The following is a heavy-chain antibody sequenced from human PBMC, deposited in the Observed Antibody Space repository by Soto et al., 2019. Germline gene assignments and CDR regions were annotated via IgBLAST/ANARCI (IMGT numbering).Heavy chain of an antibody. D-gene: IGHD6-6*01. V-gene: IGHV3-23*01. J-gene: IGHJ6*03. Sequence: GGSLRLSCAASGFTFSSYAMSWVRQAPGKGLEWVSAISGSGGSTYYADSVKGRFTISRDNSKNTLYLQMNSLRAEDTAVYYCAKGKYSSSSPYYYYMDVWGKGTTVTVSS. CDR3: AKGKYSSSSPYYYYMDV. CDR1: GFTFSSYA. CDR2: ISGSGGST.